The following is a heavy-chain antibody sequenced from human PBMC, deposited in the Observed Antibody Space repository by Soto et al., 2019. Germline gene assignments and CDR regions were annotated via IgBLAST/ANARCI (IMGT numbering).Heavy chain of an antibody. CDR1: GFTFSSYA. CDR2: ISGSGGST. J-gene: IGHJ4*02. CDR3: AKKWVDFWSGYYPLDY. D-gene: IGHD3-3*01. Sequence: PGGSLRLSCAASGFTFSSYAMSWVRQAPGKGLEWVSAISGSGGSTYYADSVKGRFTISRDNSKNTLYLQMNSLRAEDTAVYYCAKKWVDFWSGYYPLDYWGQGTLVTVSS. V-gene: IGHV3-23*01.